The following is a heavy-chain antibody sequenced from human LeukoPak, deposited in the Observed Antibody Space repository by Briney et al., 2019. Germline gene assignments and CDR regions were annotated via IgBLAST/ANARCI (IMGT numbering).Heavy chain of an antibody. D-gene: IGHD3-3*01. J-gene: IGHJ6*02. CDR1: EFTFSDYA. CDR2: ITGSGGST. V-gene: IGHV3-23*01. CDR3: ARDNRAYEEWLRHYYYYGMDV. Sequence: QPGGSLRLSCVASEFTFSDYAMSWVRQAPGKGLEWVSAITGSGGSTYYADSVKGRFTISRDNSKNSLYLQMNSLRAEDTAVYYCARDNRAYEEWLRHYYYYGMDVWGQGTTVTVSS.